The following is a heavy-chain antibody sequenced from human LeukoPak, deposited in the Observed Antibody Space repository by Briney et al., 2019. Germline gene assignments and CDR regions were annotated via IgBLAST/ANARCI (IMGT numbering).Heavy chain of an antibody. CDR3: ARDLSGSCCNWFDP. D-gene: IGHD2-15*01. CDR2: INPSGGST. V-gene: IGHV1-46*01. CDR1: GYTFTSYY. Sequence: ASVKVSCKASGYTFTSYYMHWVRQAPGQGLEWMGIINPSGGSTNYAQKFQGRVTITADKSTSTAYMELSSLRSEDTAVYYCARDLSGSCCNWFDPWGQGTLVTVSS. J-gene: IGHJ5*02.